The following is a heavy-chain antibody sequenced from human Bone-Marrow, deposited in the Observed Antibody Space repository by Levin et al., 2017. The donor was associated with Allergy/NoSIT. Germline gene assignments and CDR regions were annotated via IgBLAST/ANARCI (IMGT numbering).Heavy chain of an antibody. Sequence: GESLKISCAASGFTLSSYDMHWVRQATGRGLEWVSAIGTAADSYYSGSVKGRFTVSRDNAKNSFYLQLNSLRAGDTALYYCARVALPRYCTSTSCSDSGYYFDYWGQGTLVTVSS. V-gene: IGHV3-13*04. CDR1: GFTLSSYD. J-gene: IGHJ4*02. CDR2: IGTAADS. CDR3: ARVALPRYCTSTSCSDSGYYFDY. D-gene: IGHD2-2*01.